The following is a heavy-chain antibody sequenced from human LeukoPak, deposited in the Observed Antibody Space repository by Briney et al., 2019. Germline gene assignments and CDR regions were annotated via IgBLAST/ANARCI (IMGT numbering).Heavy chain of an antibody. D-gene: IGHD3-22*01. J-gene: IGHJ4*02. Sequence: GSLRLSCAASGFTFSDYAMSWVRQAPGKGLEWVSGISGRGDSTYYADSLKGRFTISRDNSKNTLYLQMNSLRAEDTAVYYCASTGGHSSGYYYPGYWGQGTLVTVSS. V-gene: IGHV3-23*01. CDR2: ISGRGDST. CDR3: ASTGGHSSGYYYPGY. CDR1: GFTFSDYA.